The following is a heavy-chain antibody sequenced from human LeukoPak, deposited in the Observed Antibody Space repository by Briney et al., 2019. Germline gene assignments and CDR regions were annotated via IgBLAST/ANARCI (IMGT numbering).Heavy chain of an antibody. J-gene: IGHJ4*02. CDR2: IHYSGST. CDR1: GGSISSSSYY. Sequence: SETLSLTCTVSGGSISSSSYYWGWIRQPPGKGLEWIGSIHYSGSTYYNPSLKSRVTISVDTSKNQFSLKLSSVTAADTAVYYCAGTLAGGYSYGRLYFDYWGQGTLVTVSS. CDR3: AGTLAGGYSYGRLYFDY. V-gene: IGHV4-39*01. D-gene: IGHD5-18*01.